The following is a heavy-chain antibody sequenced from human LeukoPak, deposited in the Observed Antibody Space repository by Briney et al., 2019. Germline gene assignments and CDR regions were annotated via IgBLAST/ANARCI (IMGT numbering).Heavy chain of an antibody. Sequence: GGTLRLSCAASGFTFSSYGMSWVRQAPGKGREWVSTISGSGGSTYYADSVKGRFTISRDNSKNTLYLQMNSLRAEDTAVYYCATAGIDSSGNLNYWGQGTLVTVSS. CDR2: ISGSGGST. D-gene: IGHD6-19*01. V-gene: IGHV3-23*01. J-gene: IGHJ4*02. CDR1: GFTFSSYG. CDR3: ATAGIDSSGNLNY.